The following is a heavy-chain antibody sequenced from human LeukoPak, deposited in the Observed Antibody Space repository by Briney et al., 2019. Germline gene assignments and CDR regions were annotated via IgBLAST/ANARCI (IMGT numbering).Heavy chain of an antibody. Sequence: SETLSLTCTVSGGSISSSSYCRGWIRQPPGKGLEWIGSIYYSGSTYYNPSLKSRVTMSVDTSKNQFSLKLSSVTAADTAVYYCARHSGSYDFDYWGQGTLVTVSS. CDR3: ARHSGSYDFDY. J-gene: IGHJ4*02. V-gene: IGHV4-39*01. CDR2: IYYSGST. D-gene: IGHD1-26*01. CDR1: GGSISSSSYC.